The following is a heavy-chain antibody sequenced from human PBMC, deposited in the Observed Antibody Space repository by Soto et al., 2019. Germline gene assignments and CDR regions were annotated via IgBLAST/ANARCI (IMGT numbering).Heavy chain of an antibody. CDR3: ARTLYGDNVDY. CDR2: MNPNSGNT. CDR1: GYTFTSCD. Sequence: QVQLVQYGAEVKKPGASVKVSCMASGYTFTSCDISWVRQANGQGIEWMGWMNPNSGNTGYAQKFQGRVTMTRNTSISTAYMELSSLRSEDTAVYYCARTLYGDNVDYWGQGTLVTVSS. J-gene: IGHJ4*02. V-gene: IGHV1-8*01. D-gene: IGHD4-17*01.